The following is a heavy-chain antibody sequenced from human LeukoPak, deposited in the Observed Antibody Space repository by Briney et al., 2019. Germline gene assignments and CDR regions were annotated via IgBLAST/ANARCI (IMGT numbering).Heavy chain of an antibody. CDR1: GLTFSSYW. Sequence: GGSLRLSCAASGLTFSSYWMSWVRQAPGKGLEWVANIKQDGSEKYYVDSVKGRFTISRDNAKNSLYLQMNSLRAEDTAVYYCARSCSSTSCYAVWFDPWGQGTLVTVSS. CDR2: IKQDGSEK. D-gene: IGHD2-2*01. J-gene: IGHJ5*02. V-gene: IGHV3-7*01. CDR3: ARSCSSTSCYAVWFDP.